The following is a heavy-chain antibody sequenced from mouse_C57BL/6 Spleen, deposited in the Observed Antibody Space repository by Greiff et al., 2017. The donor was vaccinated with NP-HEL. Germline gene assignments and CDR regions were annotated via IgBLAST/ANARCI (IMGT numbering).Heavy chain of an antibody. J-gene: IGHJ4*01. CDR2: IDPEDGET. CDR3: GVTTVVATVDYYAMDY. D-gene: IGHD1-1*01. CDR1: GFNIKDYY. Sequence: DVQLQESGAELVKPGASVKLSCTASGFNIKDYYMHWVKQRTEQGLEWIGRIDPEDGETNYAPEFQGKATITADTSSNTAYLQLSSLTSEYTAVDYCGVTTVVATVDYYAMDYWGQGTSVTVSS. V-gene: IGHV14-2*01.